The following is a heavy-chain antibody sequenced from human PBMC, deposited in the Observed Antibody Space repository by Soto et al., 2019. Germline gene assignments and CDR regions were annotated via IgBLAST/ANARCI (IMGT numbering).Heavy chain of an antibody. V-gene: IGHV3-72*01. CDR3: ARGRNGLDV. J-gene: IGHJ6*02. Sequence: EVHLVESGGALVQPGGSLRLSCVASIFTFSDHYMDWVRQAPGKGLVWVGRIRNKANSHTTEYAASVRGRFTISRDDSKNSLYLQLDLLKTEDTAVYYCARGRNGLDVWGQGTTVTVSS. CDR1: IFTFSDHY. CDR2: IRNKANSHTT.